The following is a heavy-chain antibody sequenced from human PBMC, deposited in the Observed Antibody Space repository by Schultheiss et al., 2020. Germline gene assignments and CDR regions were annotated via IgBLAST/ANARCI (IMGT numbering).Heavy chain of an antibody. D-gene: IGHD1-1*01. V-gene: IGHV3-74*01. CDR2: INSDGSAT. CDR3: AKSLES. J-gene: IGHJ4*02. Sequence: GGSLRLSCGAFGFSFSNYGMSWVRQTPGKGLVWVSRINSDGSATSYADSVKGRFTISRDNAKNTVYLQMNSLRVDDTAVYYCAKSLESWGQGTLVTVSS. CDR1: GFSFSNYG.